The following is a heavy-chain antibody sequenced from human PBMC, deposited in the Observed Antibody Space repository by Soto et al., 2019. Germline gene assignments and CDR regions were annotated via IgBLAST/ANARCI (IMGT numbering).Heavy chain of an antibody. Sequence: EPQLLESGGGLGHPGGSLSLSVAASGFTFSSYAMSWVGKAPGKGLDWFAAISGGGVSTYYADPVRGGSTISRDNSKKTVDLQMNSLRAEDTAVYYCAKFYCISTMCQAPAAKSTGGFEIWGQGTLVTVSS. CDR1: GFTFSSYA. J-gene: IGHJ3*02. D-gene: IGHD2-2*01. V-gene: IGHV3-23*01. CDR2: ISGGGVST. CDR3: AKFYCISTMCQAPAAKSTGGFEI.